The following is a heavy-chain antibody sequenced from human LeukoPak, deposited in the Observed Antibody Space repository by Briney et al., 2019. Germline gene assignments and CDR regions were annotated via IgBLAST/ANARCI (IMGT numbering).Heavy chain of an antibody. CDR3: ARHDVVLLGVDP. CDR1: GGSISSYY. J-gene: IGHJ5*02. Sequence: SETLSLTCTVSGGSISSYYWSWVRQPPGKGLEWIGYIYYSGSTNYNPSLKSRVTISVDTSKNQFPLKLSSVTAADTAVYYCARHDVVLLGVDPWGQGTLVTVSS. CDR2: IYYSGST. D-gene: IGHD3-16*01. V-gene: IGHV4-59*08.